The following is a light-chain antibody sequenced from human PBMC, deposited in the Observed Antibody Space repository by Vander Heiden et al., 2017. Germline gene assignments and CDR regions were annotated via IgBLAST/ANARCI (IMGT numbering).Light chain of an antibody. Sequence: DIQMTQSPSSLSASVGDRVTITCRASETISSHVNWYQHKPGRAPKVLIYTASNLYSGVPSRFSGSGSGTEFTLTVTSLQLDDFATYYCQQTYRTPPTFRGGTKVEIK. CDR1: ETISSH. CDR2: TAS. CDR3: QQTYRTPPT. J-gene: IGKJ4*01. V-gene: IGKV1-39*01.